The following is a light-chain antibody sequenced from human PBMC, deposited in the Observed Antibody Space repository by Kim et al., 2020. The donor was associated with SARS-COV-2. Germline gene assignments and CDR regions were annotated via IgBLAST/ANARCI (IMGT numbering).Light chain of an antibody. J-gene: IGKJ2*01. V-gene: IGKV3-15*01. Sequence: EIVMAQSPATLPVSPGERAALSCRASQSISTNLAWYQVKPGQPPRLLIYGASTRATGVPDRFSGSGSGTDFTLTVSRVRSEDFAIYYCHQYNDWPPGDTFGQGTKLEI. CDR1: QSISTN. CDR3: HQYNDWPPGDT. CDR2: GAS.